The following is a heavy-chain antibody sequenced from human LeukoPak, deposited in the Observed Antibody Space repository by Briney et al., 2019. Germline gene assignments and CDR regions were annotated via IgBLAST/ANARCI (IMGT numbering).Heavy chain of an antibody. V-gene: IGHV3-21*01. J-gene: IGHJ4*02. D-gene: IGHD3-9*01. CDR1: GFTFSTSS. CDR3: ARDRPHYFDASG. CDR2: ISSTGNYI. Sequence: PGGSLRLSCATSGFTFSTSSINWVRHAPGKGLERVASISSTGNYIYYIDSVKGRFIISRDNAKNPVYLEMNSLRAEDSALSYCARDRPHYFDASGGGRGTLVTVSS.